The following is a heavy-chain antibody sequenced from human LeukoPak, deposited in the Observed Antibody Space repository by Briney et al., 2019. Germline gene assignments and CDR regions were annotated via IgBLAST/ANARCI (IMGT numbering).Heavy chain of an antibody. CDR1: GYTFSDYY. D-gene: IGHD4-23*01. CDR2: ITPNSGGT. V-gene: IGHV1-2*02. J-gene: IGHJ4*02. Sequence: GASVKGSCKASGYTFSDYYIHWVRQAPGQGLEWMGWITPNSGGTNYAQELQGRVTLTRDPSISIAYMEVSRLRSDDTAIYYCARGYGGNSVDYWGQGTLVTVSS. CDR3: ARGYGGNSVDY.